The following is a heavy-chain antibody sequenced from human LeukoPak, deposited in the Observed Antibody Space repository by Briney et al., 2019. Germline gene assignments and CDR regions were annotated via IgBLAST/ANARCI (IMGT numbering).Heavy chain of an antibody. V-gene: IGHV4-59*01. CDR3: ARVSRIVGATRSSSYYYYGMDV. CDR1: GDSTSDFY. J-gene: IGHJ6*02. Sequence: PSETLSLTCSVSGDSTSDFYWNWIRQSPGKGLEWIGNIHDSGISNYNPSLKSRVTISVDTSKNQFSLKLSSVTAADTAVYYCARVSRIVGATRSSSYYYYGMDVWGQGTTVTVSS. CDR2: IHDSGIS. D-gene: IGHD1-26*01.